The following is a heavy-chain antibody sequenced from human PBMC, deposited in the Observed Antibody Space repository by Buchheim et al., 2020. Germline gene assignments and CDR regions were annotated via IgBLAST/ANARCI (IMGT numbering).Heavy chain of an antibody. V-gene: IGHV3-23*01. CDR3: AKDLWRERWGSGWYYFDY. CDR2: ISGSGGST. J-gene: IGHJ4*02. Sequence: EVQLLESGGGLVQPGGSLRLSCAASGFTFSSYAMSWVRQAPGKGLEWVSAISGSGGSTYYADSVKGRFTISRDNSKNTLYLQMNSLRAEDTAVYYCAKDLWRERWGSGWYYFDYWGQGTL. D-gene: IGHD6-19*01. CDR1: GFTFSSYA.